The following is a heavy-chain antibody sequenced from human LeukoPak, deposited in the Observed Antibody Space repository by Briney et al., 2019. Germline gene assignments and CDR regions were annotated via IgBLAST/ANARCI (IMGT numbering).Heavy chain of an antibody. D-gene: IGHD1-14*01. CDR2: INQDGSEK. CDR3: VRDGDSANLDLDY. J-gene: IGHJ4*02. Sequence: GGSLSLSCAASKFTFSTYYMSGVRQAPGKGLEWVANINQDGSEKYYVDSVKGRFTISRDNGKNSVYLQMNSLRAEDTAVYYCVRDGDSANLDLDYWGQGTLVTVSS. V-gene: IGHV3-7*01. CDR1: KFTFSTYY.